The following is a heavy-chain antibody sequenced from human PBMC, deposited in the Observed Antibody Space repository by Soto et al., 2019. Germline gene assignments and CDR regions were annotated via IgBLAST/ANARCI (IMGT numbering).Heavy chain of an antibody. J-gene: IGHJ4*02. V-gene: IGHV3-23*01. CDR3: AREPLLTESGPGGFDS. CDR2: ITFSGGSA. Sequence: EVQLLESGGGLVQPGGSLRLSCAASGFTFRNYPMSWVRQAPGKGLEWVSGITFSGGSAYYADSVRGRFIISRDNSKNTVSVQMNSLRDDYTAVYYWAREPLLTESGPGGFDSWGQGVLVTVSS. D-gene: IGHD3-10*01. CDR1: GFTFRNYP.